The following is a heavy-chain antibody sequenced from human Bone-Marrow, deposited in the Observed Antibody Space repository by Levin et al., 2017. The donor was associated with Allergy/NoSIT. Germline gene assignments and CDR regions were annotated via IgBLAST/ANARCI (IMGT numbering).Heavy chain of an antibody. CDR2: LGSAGDT. V-gene: IGHV3-13*01. CDR1: GFTFNSYD. Sequence: ASVKVSCAASGFTFNSYDMHWVRHATGKGLEWVSSLGSAGDTYYPGSVKGRFTISRENAKNSLYLQMNSLRAGDTAVYYCVRSDEGGMDVWGQGTTVTVSS. J-gene: IGHJ6*02. CDR3: VRSDEGGMDV.